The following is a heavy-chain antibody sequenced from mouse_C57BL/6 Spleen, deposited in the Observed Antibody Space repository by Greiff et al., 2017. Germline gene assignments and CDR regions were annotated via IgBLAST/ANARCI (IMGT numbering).Heavy chain of an antibody. D-gene: IGHD1-1*01. CDR3: ARAYYGSSFDY. V-gene: IGHV1-82*01. J-gene: IGHJ2*01. CDR1: GYAFSSSW. Sequence: QVQLQQSGPELVKPGASVTISCKASGYAFSSSWMNWVKQRPGKGLEWIGRIYPGDGDTNYNGKFKGKATLTAAKSSSTAYMQLSSLTSEDSAVYFCARAYYGSSFDYWGQGTTLTVSS. CDR2: IYPGDGDT.